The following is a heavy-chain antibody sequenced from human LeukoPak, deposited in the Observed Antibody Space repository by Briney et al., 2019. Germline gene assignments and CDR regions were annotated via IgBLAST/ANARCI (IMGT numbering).Heavy chain of an antibody. CDR1: GFXFSSYE. V-gene: IGHV3-48*03. CDR3: ASSSHYFDSSGYSITREYFHY. D-gene: IGHD3-22*01. CDR2: ISSTGSTV. J-gene: IGHJ1*01. Sequence: PGGSLGLSCAASGFXFSSYEINWVRQAPGKGLEWVSYISSTGSTVYYADSVKGRFTISRDNAKNSLYVQVNSLRVEGTAVYYCASSSHYFDSSGYSITREYFHYWGQGTLVTVSS.